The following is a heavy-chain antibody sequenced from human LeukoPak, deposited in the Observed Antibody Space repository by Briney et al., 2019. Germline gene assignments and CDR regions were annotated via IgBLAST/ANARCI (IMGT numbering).Heavy chain of an antibody. V-gene: IGHV3-21*01. CDR2: ISSSSSYI. J-gene: IGHJ4*02. CDR1: GFTFSTYS. Sequence: GGSLRLSCAASGFTFSTYSMNWVRQAPGKGLEWVSSISSSSSYIYYADSVKGRFTISRDNSKNTLYLQMNSLRAEDTAVYYCAKQYSGGWYLFDYWGQGTLVTVSS. D-gene: IGHD6-19*01. CDR3: AKQYSGGWYLFDY.